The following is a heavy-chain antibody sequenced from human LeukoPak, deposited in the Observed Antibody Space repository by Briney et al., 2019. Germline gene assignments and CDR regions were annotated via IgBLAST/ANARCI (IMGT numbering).Heavy chain of an antibody. D-gene: IGHD5-18*01. CDR3: VRVGYRYVINDWSRTGLGAYPTKYYYHMDV. J-gene: IGHJ6*03. Sequence: SETLSLTCAVYGGSFSDYYWGGIRQPPGKGLEWIGEINPSGSTNYSPSLKSPVTISVDTSKNQFSLKLSSVAAADTAVYFCVRVGYRYVINDWSRTGLGAYPTKYYYHMDVWDKGATVTVSS. CDR1: GGSFSDYY. V-gene: IGHV4-34*01. CDR2: INPSGST.